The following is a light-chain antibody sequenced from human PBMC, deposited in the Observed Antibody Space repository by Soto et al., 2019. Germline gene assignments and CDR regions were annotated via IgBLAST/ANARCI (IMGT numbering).Light chain of an antibody. CDR3: QQYGSSPT. CDR2: GAS. Sequence: EIVLTQSPGTLSLSPGERTTLSCRASQSVSSNFLDWYQQKPGQAPRLLIYGASSRATGIPDRFSGSGSGTDLTLTISRLEPEDFAVYYCQQYGSSPTFGQGTRLEIK. J-gene: IGKJ5*01. V-gene: IGKV3-20*01. CDR1: QSVSSNF.